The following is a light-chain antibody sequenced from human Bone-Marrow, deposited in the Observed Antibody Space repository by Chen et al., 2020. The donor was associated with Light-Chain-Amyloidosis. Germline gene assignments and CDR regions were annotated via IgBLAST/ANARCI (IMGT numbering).Light chain of an antibody. CDR1: QTISSNY. CDR3: QQYGTSPLT. CDR2: GSS. J-gene: IGKJ4*01. Sequence: EIVLTPSPAPLSFSPGEGANLSCRASQTISSNYLTWYQQKFGQAPRLLIYGSSSRATGIPDRFTGSGSGTDFTLTINRLEPEDFAMYYCQQYGTSPLTFGGGTKVEIK. V-gene: IGKV3-20*01.